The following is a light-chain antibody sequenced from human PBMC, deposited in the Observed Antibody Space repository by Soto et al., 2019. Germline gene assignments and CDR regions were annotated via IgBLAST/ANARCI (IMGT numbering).Light chain of an antibody. V-gene: IGKV1-17*01. CDR2: AAS. CDR1: QGIRTD. CDR3: LQHNSYPWT. Sequence: DFQMTQSPSSLSASVGDRVTITCRASQGIRTDLGWYQQKPGKAPKRLIYAASSLQSGVPSRFSGSGSGTEFTLPISSLQPEDFATYYCLQHNSYPWTFGQGTKVEIK. J-gene: IGKJ1*01.